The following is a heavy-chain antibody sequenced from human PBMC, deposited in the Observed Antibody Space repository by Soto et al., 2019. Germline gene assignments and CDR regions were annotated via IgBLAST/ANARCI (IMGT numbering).Heavy chain of an antibody. V-gene: IGHV1-8*01. CDR2: MNPNSGNT. Sequence: ASVKVSCKASGYAFTSYDINWVRQATGQGLEWMGWMNPNSGNTGYAQKFQGRVTMTRNTSISTAYMELSSLRSEDTAVYYCARSRAIGTRNYGMDVWGQGTTVTVSS. J-gene: IGHJ6*02. CDR3: ARSRAIGTRNYGMDV. CDR1: GYAFTSYD. D-gene: IGHD2-2*01.